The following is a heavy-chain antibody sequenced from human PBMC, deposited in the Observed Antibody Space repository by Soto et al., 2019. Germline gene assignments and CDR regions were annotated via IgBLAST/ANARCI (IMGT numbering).Heavy chain of an antibody. CDR3: ARADGITMMWWSAFDI. V-gene: IGHV3-33*01. Sequence: QVQLVESGGGVVQPGRSLRLSCAASGFTFSSYGMHWVRQAPGKGLEWVAVIWYDGSNKYYADSVKGRFTISRDNSKNTLYLQMNSLRAEDTAVYYCARADGITMMWWSAFDIWGQGTMVTVSS. J-gene: IGHJ3*02. D-gene: IGHD3-22*01. CDR2: IWYDGSNK. CDR1: GFTFSSYG.